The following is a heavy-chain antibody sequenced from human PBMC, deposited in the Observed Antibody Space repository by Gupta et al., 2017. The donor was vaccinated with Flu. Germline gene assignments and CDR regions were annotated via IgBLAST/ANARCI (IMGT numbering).Heavy chain of an antibody. CDR3: AKVGGVGGVP. V-gene: IGHV3-23*01. D-gene: IGHD2-15*01. CDR2: IVGSGGRT. J-gene: IGHJ5*02. Sequence: APGRGLEWVSGIVGSGGRTYYADSVKGRFTISRDNSKHTVYLKMNNLRAEDTAVYYCAKVGGVGGVPWGQGTLVTVSS.